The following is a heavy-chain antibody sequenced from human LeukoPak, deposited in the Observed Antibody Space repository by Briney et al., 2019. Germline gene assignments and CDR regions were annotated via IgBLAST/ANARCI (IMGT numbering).Heavy chain of an antibody. CDR3: ARDLSISLYYYYVMDV. CDR2: MSFDGSSK. Sequence: GGSLRLSCAASGFTFNTYAMHWVRQAPGKGLDWVAVMSFDGSSKYYVDSVKGRFTISRDNSKNTLYLRMNSLRAEDTAVYYCARDLSISLYYYYVMDVWGQGTTVTVSS. D-gene: IGHD2-2*01. V-gene: IGHV3-30-3*01. J-gene: IGHJ6*02. CDR1: GFTFNTYA.